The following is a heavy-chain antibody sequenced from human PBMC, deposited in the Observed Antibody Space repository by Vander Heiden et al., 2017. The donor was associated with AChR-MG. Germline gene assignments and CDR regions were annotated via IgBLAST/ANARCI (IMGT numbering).Heavy chain of an antibody. J-gene: IGHJ4*02. CDR1: GFTFGDYA. CDR3: TRDRARRYSGSYYDY. D-gene: IGHD1-26*01. Sequence: EVQLVESGGGLVKPGRSLRLSCTASGFTFGDYAMSWFRQAPGKGLEWVGFIRSKAYGGTTEYAASVKGRFTISRDDSKSIAYLQMNSLKTEDTAVYYCTRDRARRYSGSYYDYWGQGTLVTVSS. V-gene: IGHV3-49*05. CDR2: IRSKAYGGTT.